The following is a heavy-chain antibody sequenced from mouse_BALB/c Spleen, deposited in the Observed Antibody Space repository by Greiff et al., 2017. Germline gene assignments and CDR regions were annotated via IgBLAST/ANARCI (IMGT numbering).Heavy chain of an antibody. Sequence: QVQLKESGAELVKPGASVKLSCKASGYTFTSYYMYWVKQRPGQGLEWIGEINPSNGGTNFNEKFKSKATLTVDKSSSTAYMQLSSLTSEDSAVYYCTRPYGNYAMDYWGKEPQSPSPQ. CDR1: GYTFTSYY. J-gene: IGHJ4*01. D-gene: IGHD2-1*01. V-gene: IGHV1S81*02. CDR2: INPSNGGT. CDR3: TRPYGNYAMDY.